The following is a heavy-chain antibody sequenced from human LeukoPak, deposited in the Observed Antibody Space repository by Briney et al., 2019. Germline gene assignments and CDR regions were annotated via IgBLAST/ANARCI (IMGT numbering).Heavy chain of an antibody. V-gene: IGHV4-39*01. CDR2: IYFSGST. D-gene: IGHD4-17*01. CDR3: ATADYGDYEYY. Sequence: PSETLSLTCTVFGGSISSSSHYWGWIRQPPGEGLEWIGSIYFSGSTYYSPSLKSRVTISVDPSTNQFSLKLSSVTAADTAVYYCATADYGDYEYYWGQGTLVTVSS. J-gene: IGHJ4*02. CDR1: GGSISSSSHY.